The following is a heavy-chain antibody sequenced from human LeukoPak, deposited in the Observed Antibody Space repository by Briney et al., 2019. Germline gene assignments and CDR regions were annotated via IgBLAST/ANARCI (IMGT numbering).Heavy chain of an antibody. CDR2: IYYSGST. CDR1: GGSISSYY. V-gene: IGHV4-59*01. D-gene: IGHD3-9*01. Sequence: SETLSLTCTVSGGSISSYYWSWIRQPPGKGLEWIGYIYYSGSTNYNPSLKSRDTISVDTSKNQFSLKLSSVTAADTAVYYCAGTYYDILTGYHARDYYGMDVWGQGTTVTVSS. CDR3: AGTYYDILTGYHARDYYGMDV. J-gene: IGHJ6*02.